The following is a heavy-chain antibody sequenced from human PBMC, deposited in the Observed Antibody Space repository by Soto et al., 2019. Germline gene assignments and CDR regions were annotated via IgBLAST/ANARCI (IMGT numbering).Heavy chain of an antibody. CDR2: INSSSSYI. V-gene: IGHV3-21*01. Sequence: GGSLRLSCAASGFTFSSYSMNWVRQAPGKGLEWVSSINSSSSYIYYADSVKGRFTISRDNAKNSLYLQMNSLRAEDTAVYYCARDLRITIFGVVIRDAFDVWGQGTMVTVSS. J-gene: IGHJ3*01. CDR1: GFTFSSYS. D-gene: IGHD3-3*01. CDR3: ARDLRITIFGVVIRDAFDV.